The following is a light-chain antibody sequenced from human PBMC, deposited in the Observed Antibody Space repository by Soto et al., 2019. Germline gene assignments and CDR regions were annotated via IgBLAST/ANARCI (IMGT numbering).Light chain of an antibody. CDR3: SSYTTAFFYV. V-gene: IGLV2-14*01. J-gene: IGLJ1*01. CDR1: SSDIGAFNY. CDR2: GAT. Sequence: QSVLTQPASVSGSPGQSITISCTGSSSDIGAFNYVAWYQQHPGKAPKLIIHGATNRPSGVSSRFSGSKSDYTASLTISGLQAEDEADYYCSSYTTAFFYVFGTGTKV.